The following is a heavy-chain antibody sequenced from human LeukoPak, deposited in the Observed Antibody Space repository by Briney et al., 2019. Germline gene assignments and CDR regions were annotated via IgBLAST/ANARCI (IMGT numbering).Heavy chain of an antibody. V-gene: IGHV3-9*01. J-gene: IGHJ4*02. Sequence: PGRSLRLSCAASGFTFDDYAMHWVRQAPGKGLEWVSGISWNSGSIGYADSVKGRFTISRDNAKNSLYLQMNSLRAEDTALYYCAKDVRRYYETGGYFDYWGQGTLVTVSS. CDR2: ISWNSGSI. D-gene: IGHD3-22*01. CDR3: AKDVRRYYETGGYFDY. CDR1: GFTFDDYA.